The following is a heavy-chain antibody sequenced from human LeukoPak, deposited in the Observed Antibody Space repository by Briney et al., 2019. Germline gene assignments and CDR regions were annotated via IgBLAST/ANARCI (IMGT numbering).Heavy chain of an antibody. Sequence: SQTLSLTCAISGDSVSSNSAAWNWTRQSPSRGLEWLGRTYYRSKWYSDYAISMKGRITFNPDTSKNQFSLQLNSITPEDTAVYYCARDSSAMFDYWGQGILVAVSS. V-gene: IGHV6-1*01. CDR3: ARDSSAMFDY. CDR1: GDSVSSNSAA. J-gene: IGHJ4*02. CDR2: TYYRSKWYS. D-gene: IGHD2-2*01.